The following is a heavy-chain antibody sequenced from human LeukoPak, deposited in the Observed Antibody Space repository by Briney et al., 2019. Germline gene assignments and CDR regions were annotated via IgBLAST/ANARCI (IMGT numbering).Heavy chain of an antibody. CDR1: GFTFTKYW. CDR2: IKQDGSEK. J-gene: IGHJ4*02. D-gene: IGHD2-2*01. CDR3: ARGLDCRSTSCYLDN. V-gene: IGHV3-7*01. Sequence: PGGSLRLSCAASGFTFTKYWMTWVRQAPGKGLGWVANIKQDGSEKFYVDSVKGRFTISRDNAKNSLDLQINSLGAEDTAVYYCARGLDCRSTSCYLDNWGQGTLVTVSS.